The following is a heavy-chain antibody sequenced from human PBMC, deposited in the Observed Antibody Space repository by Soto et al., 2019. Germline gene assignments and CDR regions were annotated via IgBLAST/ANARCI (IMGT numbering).Heavy chain of an antibody. CDR1: GGSISSYY. Sequence: SETLSLTCTVSGGSISSYYWSWIRQPPGKGLEWIGYTYYSGSTNYNPSLKSRVTISVDTSKNQFSLKLSSVTAADTAVYYCARLAYCTNGVCYDNWFDPWGQGTLVTVSS. J-gene: IGHJ5*02. CDR3: ARLAYCTNGVCYDNWFDP. CDR2: TYYSGST. D-gene: IGHD2-8*01. V-gene: IGHV4-59*08.